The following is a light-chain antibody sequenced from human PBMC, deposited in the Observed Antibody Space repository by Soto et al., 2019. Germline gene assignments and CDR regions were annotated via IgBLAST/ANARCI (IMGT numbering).Light chain of an antibody. CDR2: DAS. J-gene: IGKJ1*01. V-gene: IGKV1-13*02. CDR1: QGISSA. CDR3: QHYNSYGT. Sequence: IQMTQSPSSLSASVGDRVTITCRASQGISSALAWYQQKPGKAPKLLIYDASSLESGVPSRFSGSGSGTEFTLTISSLQPDDFATYYCQHYNSYGTFGQGTKVDIK.